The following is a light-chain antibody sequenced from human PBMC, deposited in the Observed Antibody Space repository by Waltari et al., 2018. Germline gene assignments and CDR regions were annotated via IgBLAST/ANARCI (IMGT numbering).Light chain of an antibody. CDR2: YAA. CDR1: QDISNY. J-gene: IGKJ2*01. CDR3: QQYDNPLYT. V-gene: IGKV1-33*01. Sequence: DIQMTQSPSSLSASVGDRVTITFQASQDISNYLNWDQQKPGKAPKLLIYYAANWETGVPARFSGRASGTDFTFTISSLQPEDIATYYCQQYDNPLYTFGQGTKLEIK.